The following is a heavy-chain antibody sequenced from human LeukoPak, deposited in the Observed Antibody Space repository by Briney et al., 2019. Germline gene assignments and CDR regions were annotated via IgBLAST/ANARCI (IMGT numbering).Heavy chain of an antibody. Sequence: PGRSLRLSCAASGFTFMNFDMHRVRQARGRGLGWVANIKHDGSEKYYVDSVKGRFTISRGNAQNSLYLQVNSLRAEDTAVYYCARNHYYDSSGIAGGLWGLGTLVTVSS. V-gene: IGHV3-7*03. CDR2: IKHDGSEK. CDR3: ARNHYYDSSGIAGGL. CDR1: GFTFMNFD. D-gene: IGHD3-22*01. J-gene: IGHJ3*01.